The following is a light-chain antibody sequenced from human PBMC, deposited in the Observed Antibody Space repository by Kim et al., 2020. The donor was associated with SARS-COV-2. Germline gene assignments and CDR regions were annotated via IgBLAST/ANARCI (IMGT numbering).Light chain of an antibody. CDR2: DVS. Sequence: QSALTQPASVSGSPGQSITISCTGTSSDVGGYNYVSWYQQHPGKAPKLMIYDVSNRPSGVSNRFSGSKSGNTASLTISGLQADDEADYCCSSYTSSSTLGVYVFGTGTKVTVL. J-gene: IGLJ1*01. V-gene: IGLV2-14*03. CDR1: SSDVGGYNY. CDR3: SSYTSSSTLGVYV.